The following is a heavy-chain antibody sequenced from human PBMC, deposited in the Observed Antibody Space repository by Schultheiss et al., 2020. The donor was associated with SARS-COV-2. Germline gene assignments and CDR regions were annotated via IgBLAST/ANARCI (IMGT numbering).Heavy chain of an antibody. CDR1: GYTFTGYY. CDR3: ARANPHSSGLGAYFDY. J-gene: IGHJ4*02. D-gene: IGHD6-19*01. CDR2: INPNSGGT. Sequence: ASVKVSCKASGYTFTGYYMHWVRQAPGQGLEWMGWINPNSGGTNYAQKFQGRVTMTRDTSISTAYMELSRLRSDDTAVYYCARANPHSSGLGAYFDYWGQGTRVTVAS. V-gene: IGHV1-2*02.